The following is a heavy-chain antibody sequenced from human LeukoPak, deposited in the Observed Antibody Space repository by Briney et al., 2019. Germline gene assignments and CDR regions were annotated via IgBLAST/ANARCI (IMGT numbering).Heavy chain of an antibody. J-gene: IGHJ6*02. Sequence: ASVKVSFTATEGTFIIYTISWVREAPGQGLEWMGGFDPEDGETIYAQKFQGRVTMTEDTSTDTAYMELSSLRSEDTAVYYCATDRSGGAATAHPYYYGMDVRGPGTTVTVSS. V-gene: IGHV1-24*01. D-gene: IGHD6-13*01. CDR3: ATDRSGGAATAHPYYYGMDV. CDR1: EGTFIIYT. CDR2: FDPEDGET.